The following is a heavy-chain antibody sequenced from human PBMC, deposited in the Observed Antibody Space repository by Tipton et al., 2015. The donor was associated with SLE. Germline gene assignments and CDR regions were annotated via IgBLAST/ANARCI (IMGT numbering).Heavy chain of an antibody. CDR2: IYYIGTT. J-gene: IGHJ4*02. CDR1: GASISTRDHY. V-gene: IGHV4-31*03. CDR3: ARVPHSSSFDY. Sequence: NLSLTCSASGASISTRDHYWTWVRQRPGEGLEWIGYIYYIGTTYYNPSLKSRVSMSVDTSKNQFSLNLNSVTAADTAVYYCARVPHSSSFDYWGQGTLTIVSA. D-gene: IGHD3-22*01.